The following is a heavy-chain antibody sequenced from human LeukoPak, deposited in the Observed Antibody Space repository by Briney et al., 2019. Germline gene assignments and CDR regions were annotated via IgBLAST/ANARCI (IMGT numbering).Heavy chain of an antibody. J-gene: IGHJ5*02. V-gene: IGHV4-61*02. CDR1: GGSISSGSYY. Sequence: SETLSLTCTVSGGSISSGSYYWSWIRQPAGKGLERIGRIYTSGSTNYNPSLKSRVTISVDTSKNQFSLKLSSVTAADTAVYYCARGYQLLRGGNWFDPWGQGTLVTVSS. CDR2: IYTSGST. D-gene: IGHD2-2*01. CDR3: ARGYQLLRGGNWFDP.